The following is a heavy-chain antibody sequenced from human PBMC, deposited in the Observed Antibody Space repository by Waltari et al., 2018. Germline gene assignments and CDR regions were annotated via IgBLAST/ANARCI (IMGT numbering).Heavy chain of an antibody. J-gene: IGHJ4*02. V-gene: IGHV3-23*04. Sequence: EVQLVESGGGLIQPGGSLRLSCAASGFTFSSYAMSWVRQAPGKGLEWVSAISGSGGSTYYADSVKGRFTISRDNSKNTLYLQMNSLRAEDTAVYYCATQSAMIVVVRDYWGQGTLVTVSS. D-gene: IGHD3-22*01. CDR2: ISGSGGST. CDR3: ATQSAMIVVVRDY. CDR1: GFTFSSYA.